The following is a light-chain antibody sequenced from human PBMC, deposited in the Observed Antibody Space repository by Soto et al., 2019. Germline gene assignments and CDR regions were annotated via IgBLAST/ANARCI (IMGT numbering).Light chain of an antibody. Sequence: DFVMTQSPDSLAVSLGERATINCKSSQNILYRSNNKNCLAWYQQKPGQPPKLLIYWASTRESGVPDRFSGSGSGTDFTLTINSLQAEDVAVYYCQEYYSNFTLGRGTKVEIK. J-gene: IGKJ4*01. CDR1: QNILYRSNNKNC. CDR3: QEYYSNFT. CDR2: WAS. V-gene: IGKV4-1*01.